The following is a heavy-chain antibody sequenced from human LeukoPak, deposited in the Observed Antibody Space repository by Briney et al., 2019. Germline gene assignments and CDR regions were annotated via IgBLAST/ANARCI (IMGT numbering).Heavy chain of an antibody. CDR2: ISGYNSNT. Sequence: ASVKVSFKASGYNFTSYTISWVRQAPGRGPEWMGWISGYNSNTDYTKKFQGRVTMTADTSTSTIYMEVRSLRSDDTAVYYCARVKAGYYYYMDVWGKGTTVTVSS. J-gene: IGHJ6*03. V-gene: IGHV1-18*04. CDR1: GYNFTSYT. CDR3: ARVKAGYYYYMDV.